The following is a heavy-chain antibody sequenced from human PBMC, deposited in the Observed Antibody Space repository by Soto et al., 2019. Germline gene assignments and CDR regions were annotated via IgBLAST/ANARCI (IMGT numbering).Heavy chain of an antibody. CDR3: ARGYCTNGVCWGGYYGMDV. V-gene: IGHV3-13*01. D-gene: IGHD2-8*01. CDR1: GFTFCSYD. CDR2: IGTAGDT. J-gene: IGHJ6*02. Sequence: EVQLVESGGGLVQPGGSLRLSCAASGFTFCSYDMHWVRQATGKGLEWVSAIGTAGDTYYPGSVKGRFTISRENAKNSLYLQMNSLRAGDTAVYYCARGYCTNGVCWGGYYGMDVWGQGTTVTVSS.